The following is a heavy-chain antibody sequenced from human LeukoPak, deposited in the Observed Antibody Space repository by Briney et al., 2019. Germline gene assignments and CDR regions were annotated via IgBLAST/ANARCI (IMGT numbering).Heavy chain of an antibody. D-gene: IGHD5-24*01. CDR2: IWYDGNHK. V-gene: IGHV3-30*02. CDR1: GFTFSNYG. CDR3: AKGGDGSIHLWYFDL. J-gene: IGHJ2*01. Sequence: AGSLSLSCAASGFTFSNYGIHWVRQAPGKGLEWVALIWYDGNHKYYADSVKDRFTISRDNSKNTLYLQMNSLRPDDTAVYYCAKGGDGSIHLWYFDLWGHGTLVTVSS.